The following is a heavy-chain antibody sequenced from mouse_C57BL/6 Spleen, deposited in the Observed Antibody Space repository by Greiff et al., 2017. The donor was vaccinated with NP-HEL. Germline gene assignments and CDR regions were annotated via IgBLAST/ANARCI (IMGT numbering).Heavy chain of an antibody. V-gene: IGHV1-53*01. CDR1: GYTFTSYW. Sequence: QVHVKQPGTELVKPGASVKLSCKASGYTFTSYWMHWVKQRPGQGLEWIGNINPSNGGTNYNEKFKSKATLTVDKSSSTAYMQLSSLTSEDSAVYYCARIITTVVGYFDVWGTGTTVTVSS. CDR2: INPSNGGT. D-gene: IGHD1-1*01. J-gene: IGHJ1*03. CDR3: ARIITTVVGYFDV.